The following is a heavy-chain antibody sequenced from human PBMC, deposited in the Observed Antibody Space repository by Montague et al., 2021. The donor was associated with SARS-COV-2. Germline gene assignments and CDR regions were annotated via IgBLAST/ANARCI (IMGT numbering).Heavy chain of an antibody. CDR1: GDSVSHDF. V-gene: IGHV4-59*02. CDR2: VNHSRSS. CDR3: VRDPAPSVSGTFYDY. Sequence: SETLSLTCTVSGDSVSHDFWTWIRQPPGNGLEWIGDVNHSRSSSXNPSPSGRVSIAVDTSKNQFTLRLSTVTAADTAIYYCVRDPAPSVSGTFYDYWGQGTLVAVSS. D-gene: IGHD1-26*01. J-gene: IGHJ4*02.